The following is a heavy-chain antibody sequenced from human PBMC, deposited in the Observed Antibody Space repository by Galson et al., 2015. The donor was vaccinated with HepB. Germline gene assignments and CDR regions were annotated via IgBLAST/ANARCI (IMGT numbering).Heavy chain of an antibody. CDR1: GYTFTGYY. CDR3: ASVAGGFGVFDY. Sequence: SVKVSCKASGYTFTGYYMHWVRQAPGQGLEWMGWINPNSGGTNYAQKFQGRVTMTRDMSISTAYMELSRLRSDDTAVYYCASVAGGFGVFDYWGQGTLVTVSS. J-gene: IGHJ4*02. D-gene: IGHD6-19*01. CDR2: INPNSGGT. V-gene: IGHV1-2*02.